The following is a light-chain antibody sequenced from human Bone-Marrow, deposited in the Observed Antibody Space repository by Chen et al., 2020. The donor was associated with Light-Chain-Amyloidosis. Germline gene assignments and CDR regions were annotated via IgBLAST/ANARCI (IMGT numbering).Light chain of an antibody. V-gene: IGLV2-14*01. CDR2: EVT. Sequence: QSALTQPASVSGSPGQSITISCTGTSSDVGGDNHVSWYQQHPDKAPKLMIYEVTNRPSWVPDSLSGSKSYNTASPTLSWLQTEDEADYFCRSYSITNPLVFGSGTRVTVL. CDR3: RSYSITNPLV. CDR1: SSDVGGDNH. J-gene: IGLJ1*01.